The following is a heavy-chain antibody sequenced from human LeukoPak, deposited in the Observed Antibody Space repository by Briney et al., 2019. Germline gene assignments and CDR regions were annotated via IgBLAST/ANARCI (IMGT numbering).Heavy chain of an antibody. J-gene: IGHJ4*02. CDR1: GGSISSGGYY. D-gene: IGHD2-15*01. CDR2: IFYYSGST. Sequence: SQTLSLTCTVSGGSISSGGYYWRWLRQRPGQGLEWIGYIFYYSGSTYYNPSLRSRLTTSLVTSKNQFSLKLTSATAADTAVYYCARETNGSGGSHYYFDYWGQGTLVTVSS. V-gene: IGHV4-31*03. CDR3: ARETNGSGGSHYYFDY.